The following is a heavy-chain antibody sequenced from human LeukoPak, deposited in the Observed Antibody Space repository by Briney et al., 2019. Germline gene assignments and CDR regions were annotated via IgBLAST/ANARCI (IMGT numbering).Heavy chain of an antibody. Sequence: SETLSLTCAVYGGSFSGYYWSWIRQPPGKGLEWIGEINHSGSTNYNPSLKSRVTISVDTSKNQFSLKLSSVTAADTAVYYCARDVRSTRQFDPWGQGTLVTVSS. CDR3: ARDVRSTRQFDP. V-gene: IGHV4-34*01. CDR1: GGSFSGYY. D-gene: IGHD2-2*01. CDR2: INHSGST. J-gene: IGHJ5*02.